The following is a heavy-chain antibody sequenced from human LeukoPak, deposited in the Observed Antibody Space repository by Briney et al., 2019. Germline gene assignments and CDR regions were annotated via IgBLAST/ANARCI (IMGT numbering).Heavy chain of an antibody. CDR2: ISGSGGST. Sequence: PGGSLRLSCAASGFTLSSYAMRGVRQARGKGREGGSAISGSGGSTYYTDSVKGRFTISTDSSKHTLYLQMNNLRAEDTAVYYCAKDSSGYYSYGYFQHWGQGTLVTVSS. CDR1: GFTLSSYA. V-gene: IGHV3-23*01. CDR3: AKDSSGYYSYGYFQH. D-gene: IGHD3-22*01. J-gene: IGHJ1*01.